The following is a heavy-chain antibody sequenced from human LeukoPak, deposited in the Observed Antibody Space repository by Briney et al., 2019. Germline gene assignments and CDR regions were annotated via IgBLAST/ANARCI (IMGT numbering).Heavy chain of an antibody. V-gene: IGHV3-7*03. CDR2: IKHDGNWK. Sequence: GGSLRLSCAASGSTFGNYYMSWVRQAPGKGLEWVANIKHDGNWKFYADSVKGRFTVSRDNAEKSVYLHMSSLRAADTDMYYCARDGDSSGSLGDYWGQGILVTVSS. CDR1: GSTFGNYY. J-gene: IGHJ4*02. CDR3: ARDGDSSGSLGDY. D-gene: IGHD6-19*01.